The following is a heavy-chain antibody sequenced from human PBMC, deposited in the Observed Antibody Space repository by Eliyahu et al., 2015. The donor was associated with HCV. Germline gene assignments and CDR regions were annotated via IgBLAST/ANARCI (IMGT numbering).Heavy chain of an antibody. J-gene: IGHJ4*02. CDR1: GFTFSSYG. V-gene: IGHV3-30*18. Sequence: QVQLVESGGGVVQPGRSLRLSXXTSGFTFSSYGMHWVRQAPGKGLEWVAFISDDESRISYADSVKGRFTISRDNSKNTLYLQMNSLRVEDTAVYYCAKARVPTAMDYWGQGTLVTVSS. D-gene: IGHD2-2*01. CDR2: ISDDESRI. CDR3: AKARVPTAMDY.